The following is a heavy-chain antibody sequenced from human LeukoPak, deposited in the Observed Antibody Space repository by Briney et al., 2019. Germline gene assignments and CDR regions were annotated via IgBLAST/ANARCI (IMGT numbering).Heavy chain of an antibody. V-gene: IGHV4-59*08. J-gene: IGHJ3*02. CDR3: ARNGQQLDPDAFDI. D-gene: IGHD6-13*01. Sequence: PSETLSLTCTVSGDSITTSYWSWIRQPPGMGLDWIGYIYYSGSPYYNPSLKSRVTISVDTSKNQFSLKLSSVTAADTAVYYCARNGQQLDPDAFDIWGQGTMVTVSS. CDR1: GDSITTSY. CDR2: IYYSGSP.